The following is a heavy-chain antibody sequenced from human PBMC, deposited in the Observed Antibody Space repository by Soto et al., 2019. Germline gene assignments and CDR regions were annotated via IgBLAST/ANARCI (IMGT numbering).Heavy chain of an antibody. CDR3: ARAGPYYYGLEV. CDR2: IDYSGST. J-gene: IGHJ6*01. V-gene: IGHV4-30-4*01. Sequence: SETLSLTCTVSGDSISNSDYSWNWIRQSPGKGLEWIASIDYSGSTYYNPSLKSRVVISADTSKNLFSLKLRSVTAAATALYFCARAGPYYYGLEVWRQGTTGTVAS. CDR1: GDSISNSDYS.